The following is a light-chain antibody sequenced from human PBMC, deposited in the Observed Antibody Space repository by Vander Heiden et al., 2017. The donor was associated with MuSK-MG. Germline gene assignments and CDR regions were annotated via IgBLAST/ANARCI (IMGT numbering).Light chain of an antibody. CDR3: QQSDSTPYT. J-gene: IGKJ2*01. V-gene: IGKV1-39*01. CDR2: AAS. CDR1: QSISSY. Sequence: DIQMTQSPSSLSASVGDRVTITCRASQSISSYLNWYQQKPGQAPKLLIYAASSLQSGVPSRFGGSGSGTDFTLTISRLQPEDFATYYWQQSDSTPYTFGQGTKLEIK.